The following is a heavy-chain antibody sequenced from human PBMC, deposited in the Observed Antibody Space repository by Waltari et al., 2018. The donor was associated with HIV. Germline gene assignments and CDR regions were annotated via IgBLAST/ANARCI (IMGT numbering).Heavy chain of an antibody. D-gene: IGHD3-9*01. J-gene: IGHJ4*02. V-gene: IGHV2-5*02. CDR1: GFSLSTSGVG. Sequence: QITLKESGPTLVKPTQTLTLTCTFSGFSLSTSGVGVGWIRQPPGKALEWLALIYWDDDKRYSPSLKSRLTITKDTSKNQVVLTMTNMDPVDTATYYCAHLRYYDISRGELPHNYFDYWGQGTLVTVSS. CDR2: IYWDDDK. CDR3: AHLRYYDISRGELPHNYFDY.